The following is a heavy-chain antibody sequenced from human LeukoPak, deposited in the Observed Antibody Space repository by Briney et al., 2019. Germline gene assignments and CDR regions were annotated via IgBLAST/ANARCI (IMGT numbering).Heavy chain of an antibody. J-gene: IGHJ4*02. CDR3: ARNSSSGFFDY. V-gene: IGHV4-38-2*01. CDR2: MYNSVSI. Sequence: ASETLSLTCVVSGYSIRNGDSGGWIGQSPGKGLEWIASMYNSVSIHYNPSLKSRATILVDTSKNESSLKMRSVTAADTALYYCARNSSSGFFDYWGQGTLATVSS. D-gene: IGHD6-6*01. CDR1: GYSIRNGDS.